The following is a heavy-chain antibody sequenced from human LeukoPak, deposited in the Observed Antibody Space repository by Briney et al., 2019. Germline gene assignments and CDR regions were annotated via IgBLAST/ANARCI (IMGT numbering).Heavy chain of an antibody. CDR1: GFTFSDYG. CDR2: ISFHGSNE. V-gene: IGHV3-33*05. Sequence: GGSLRLSCAASGFTFSDYGMQGGRQAPGKGGEGGAHISFHGSNEYYVDSVKGPFTISRDNSKNTLFVQINTLRAEDTAVYYCAKLRPYDSSAYYPWAGYGMAVWGQGTTVTVSS. CDR3: AKLRPYDSSAYYPWAGYGMAV. D-gene: IGHD3-22*01. J-gene: IGHJ6*02.